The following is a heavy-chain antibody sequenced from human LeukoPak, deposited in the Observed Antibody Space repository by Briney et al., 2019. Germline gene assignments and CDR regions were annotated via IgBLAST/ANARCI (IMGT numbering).Heavy chain of an antibody. CDR2: IIPIFGTA. D-gene: IGHD2-15*01. CDR3: ARGAYCSGGSCYGHFDY. J-gene: IGHJ4*02. V-gene: IGHV1-69*05. Sequence: SVKVSRKASGGTFSSYAISWVRQAPGQGLEWMGRIIPIFGTANYAQKFQGRVTITTDESTSTAYMELSSLRSEDTAVYYCARGAYCSGGSCYGHFDYWGQGTLVTVSS. CDR1: GGTFSSYA.